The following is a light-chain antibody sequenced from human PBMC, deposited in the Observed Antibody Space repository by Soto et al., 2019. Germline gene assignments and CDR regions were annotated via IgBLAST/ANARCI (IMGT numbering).Light chain of an antibody. J-gene: IGKJ5*01. Sequence: EIVFPQSPATLSCSHGDSATLSYTASQTVSSSYLAWYQHKPGQAPRLLIYGASSRATGIPDRFSGSGSGTDFTLTINRLEPEDFAMYYCQQDGSSLITFGQGTRLEIK. V-gene: IGKV3-20*01. CDR2: GAS. CDR1: QTVSSSY. CDR3: QQDGSSLIT.